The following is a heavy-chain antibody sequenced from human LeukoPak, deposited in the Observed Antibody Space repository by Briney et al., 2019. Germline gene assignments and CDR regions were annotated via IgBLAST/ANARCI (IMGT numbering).Heavy chain of an antibody. V-gene: IGHV1-69*13. D-gene: IGHD3-9*01. CDR3: ARDSYDILTGYYMPVTYYYYYMDV. J-gene: IGHJ6*03. CDR2: IIPIFGTA. CDR1: GGTFSSYA. Sequence: SVKVSCKASGGTFSSYAISWVRQAPGQGLEWMGGIIPIFGTANYAQKFQGRVTITADESTSTAYMELCSLRSEDTAVYYCARDSYDILTGYYMPVTYYYYYMDVWGKGTTVTISS.